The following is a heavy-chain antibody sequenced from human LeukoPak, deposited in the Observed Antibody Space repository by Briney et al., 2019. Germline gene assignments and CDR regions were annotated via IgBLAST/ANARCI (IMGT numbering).Heavy chain of an antibody. D-gene: IGHD3-10*01. V-gene: IGHV3-21*01. CDR1: GFTFSSYS. CDR3: ARRAEARRIWFGELLGEAFDP. Sequence: GGSLRLSCAASGFTFSSYSMNWVRQAPGKGLEWVSSISSSSSYIYYADSVKGRFTISRDNAKNSLYLQMNSLRAEDTAVYYCARRAEARRIWFGELLGEAFDPWGQGTLVTVSS. CDR2: ISSSSSYI. J-gene: IGHJ5*02.